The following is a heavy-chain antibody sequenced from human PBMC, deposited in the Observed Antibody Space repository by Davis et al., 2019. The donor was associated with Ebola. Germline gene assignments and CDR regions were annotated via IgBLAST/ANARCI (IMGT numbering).Heavy chain of an antibody. D-gene: IGHD3-16*01. Sequence: SVKVSCKASGYTFTTYDINWVRQAPGQGLEWVGKIIPVLDITYYAQKFQGRVTITADKSTTTVYMDVNSLKSEDTAVYYCARDRTGDLGEFLDTWGQGTLVSVSS. CDR1: GYTFTTYD. V-gene: IGHV1-69*04. CDR3: ARDRTGDLGEFLDT. CDR2: IIPVLDIT. J-gene: IGHJ5*02.